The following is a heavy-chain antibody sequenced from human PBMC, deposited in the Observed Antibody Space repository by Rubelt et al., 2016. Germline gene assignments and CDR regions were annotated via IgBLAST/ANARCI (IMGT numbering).Heavy chain of an antibody. V-gene: IGHV3-33*01. D-gene: IGHD1-26*01. CDR3: VSKWELR. Sequence: GKGLEWVAVIWDDGSQKFYGESGKGRFTISRDNSKDTLYLQMNSLRADDTAVYYCVSKWELRWGQGTLVTVSS. CDR2: IWDDGSQK. J-gene: IGHJ4*02.